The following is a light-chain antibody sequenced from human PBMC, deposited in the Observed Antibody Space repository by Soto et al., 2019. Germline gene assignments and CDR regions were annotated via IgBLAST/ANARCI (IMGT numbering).Light chain of an antibody. CDR2: DVS. Sequence: EIVLTQSPATLSLSPGERATLSCRASQSLSTYLAWYQQKPGQSPRVLIYDVSNRATGIPTRFSGSGSGTEFTLTISSLQPDDFATYYCQHYNSYSEAFGQGTKVDIK. J-gene: IGKJ1*01. CDR3: QHYNSYSEA. V-gene: IGKV3-11*01. CDR1: QSLSTY.